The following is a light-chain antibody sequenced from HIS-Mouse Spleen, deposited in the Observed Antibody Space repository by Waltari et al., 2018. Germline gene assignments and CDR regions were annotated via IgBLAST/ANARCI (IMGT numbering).Light chain of an antibody. Sequence: SYELTQPPSVSVSPGQTARIPCPGDALPQQSPYSYQQKPGQAPVLVIYKDSERPSGIPERFSGSSSGTTVTLTISGVQAEDEADYYCQSADSSGTYVVFGGGTKLTVL. J-gene: IGLJ2*01. V-gene: IGLV3-25*03. CDR2: KDS. CDR3: QSADSSGTYVV. CDR1: ALPQQS.